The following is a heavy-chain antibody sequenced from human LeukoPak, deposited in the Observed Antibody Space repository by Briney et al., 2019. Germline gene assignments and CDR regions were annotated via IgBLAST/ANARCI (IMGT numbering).Heavy chain of an antibody. Sequence: GASVKVSCKASGGTFSSYTISWVRQAPGQGLEWMGWINPNSGGTNYAQKFQGRVTMTRDTSISTAYMELSRLRSDDTAVYYCARVLSWSSLDYWGQGTLVTVSS. J-gene: IGHJ4*02. CDR3: ARVLSWSSLDY. V-gene: IGHV1-2*02. D-gene: IGHD2-8*02. CDR1: GGTFSSYT. CDR2: INPNSGGT.